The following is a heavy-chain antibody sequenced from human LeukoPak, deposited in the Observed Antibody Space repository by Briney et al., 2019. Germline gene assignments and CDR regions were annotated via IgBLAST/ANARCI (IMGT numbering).Heavy chain of an antibody. Sequence: SETLSLTCAVYGGSFSGYYWSWIRKPPGKGLEWVGEINHSGGTNYNPSLKSRVTISLDTSKNHFSLKLTSVTAADTAVYYCASDDYGDLVNAFDIWGQGTMVTVSS. CDR3: ASDDYGDLVNAFDI. CDR2: INHSGGT. J-gene: IGHJ3*02. V-gene: IGHV4-34*01. CDR1: GGSFSGYY. D-gene: IGHD4-17*01.